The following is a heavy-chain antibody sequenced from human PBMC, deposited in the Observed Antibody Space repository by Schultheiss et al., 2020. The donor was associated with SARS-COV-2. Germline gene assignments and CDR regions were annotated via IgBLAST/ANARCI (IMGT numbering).Heavy chain of an antibody. J-gene: IGHJ6*02. CDR2: IYTTGST. CDR3: AREDRSYYYYGMDV. CDR1: GGSISSGSYY. V-gene: IGHV4-61*02. Sequence: SETLSLTCTVSGGSISSGSYYWSWIRQPAGKGLEWIGRIYTTGSTNYNPSLKSRVTISVDTSKNQFSLKLSSVTAADTALYYCAREDRSYYYYGMDVWGQGTTVTVSS.